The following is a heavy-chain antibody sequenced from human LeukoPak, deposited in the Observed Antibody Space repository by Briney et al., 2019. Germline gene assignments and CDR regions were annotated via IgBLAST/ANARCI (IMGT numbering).Heavy chain of an antibody. CDR2: IKQDGSEK. J-gene: IGHJ4*02. CDR3: ARSAGSSGWYEGYYFGY. Sequence: AGGSLRLSCAASGFTFSRYWMSWVRQAPGKGLEWVANIKQDGSEKYYVDSVKGRFTISRDNAKISLYLQMNSLRAEDTAIYYCARSAGSSGWYEGYYFGYWGQGTLVTLSS. CDR1: GFTFSRYW. D-gene: IGHD6-13*01. V-gene: IGHV3-7*01.